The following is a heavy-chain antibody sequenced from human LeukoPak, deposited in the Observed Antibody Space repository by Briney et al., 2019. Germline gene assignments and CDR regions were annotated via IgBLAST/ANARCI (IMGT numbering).Heavy chain of an antibody. Sequence: SETLSLTCTVSGGSISSYYWSWIRQPPGKGLEWIGYIYYSGSTNYNPSLKSRVTISVDTSKNQFSLKLSSVTAADTAVYYCASSFFYDSRGFWNWFDPWGQGTLVTVSS. D-gene: IGHD3-22*01. V-gene: IGHV4-59*12. CDR1: GGSISSYY. CDR3: ASSFFYDSRGFWNWFDP. CDR2: IYYSGST. J-gene: IGHJ5*02.